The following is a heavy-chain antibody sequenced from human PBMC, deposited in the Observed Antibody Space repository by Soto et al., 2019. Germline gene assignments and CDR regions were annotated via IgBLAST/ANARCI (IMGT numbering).Heavy chain of an antibody. CDR1: GGSVSVYY. D-gene: IGHD6-19*01. CDR2: IYASGSP. CDR3: ARASWLVPFDP. Sequence: PSETLSLTCTISGGSVSVYYWSWIRQSTGQGLEWIGYIYASGSPYYNPSLRSRVTISADTSKNQISLKLTSPTAADTAVYYCARASWLVPFDPWGQGTLVTVSS. V-gene: IGHV4-59*02. J-gene: IGHJ5*02.